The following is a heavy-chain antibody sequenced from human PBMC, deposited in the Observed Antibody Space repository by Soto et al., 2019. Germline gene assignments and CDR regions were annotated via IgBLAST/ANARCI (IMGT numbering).Heavy chain of an antibody. D-gene: IGHD6-13*01. V-gene: IGHV1-8*01. J-gene: IGHJ5*02. CDR3: AREQQVRGFDP. CDR1: GYTFTSYD. CDR2: MNPNSGNT. Sequence: QVQLVQSGAEVKKPGASVKVSCKASGYTFTSYDINWVRQATGQGLEWMGWMNPNSGNTGYAQKFQGRVTMTRNTXXXXXXXXXXXXXXXXXXXXXCAREQQVRGFDPWGQGTQVTVSS.